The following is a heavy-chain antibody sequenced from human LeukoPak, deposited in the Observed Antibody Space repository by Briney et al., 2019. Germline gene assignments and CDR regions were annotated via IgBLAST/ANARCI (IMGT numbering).Heavy chain of an antibody. D-gene: IGHD6-6*01. CDR2: ISSSGSTI. Sequence: GGSLRLSCAASGFTFSDYYMSWIRQAPGKGLEWVSYISSSGSTIYYADSVKGRFTISRDNAKDSLYLQMNSLRAEDTAVYYCARERVAARRSYYYYYMDVWGKGTTVTVSS. V-gene: IGHV3-11*04. CDR1: GFTFSDYY. CDR3: ARERVAARRSYYYYYMDV. J-gene: IGHJ6*03.